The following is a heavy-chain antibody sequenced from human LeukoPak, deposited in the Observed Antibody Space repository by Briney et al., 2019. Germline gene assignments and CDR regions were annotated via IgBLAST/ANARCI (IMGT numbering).Heavy chain of an antibody. V-gene: IGHV4-39*01. J-gene: IGHJ4*02. CDR1: GGSISSSSYY. Sequence: SETLSLTCTVSGGSISSSSYYWGWIRQPPGKGLEWIGSIYYSGSTYYNPSLKSRVTISVDTSKNQFSLKLSSVTAADTAVYYCASQKGIAVAGYYFDYWGQGTLVTVSS. CDR2: IYYSGST. CDR3: ASQKGIAVAGYYFDY. D-gene: IGHD6-19*01.